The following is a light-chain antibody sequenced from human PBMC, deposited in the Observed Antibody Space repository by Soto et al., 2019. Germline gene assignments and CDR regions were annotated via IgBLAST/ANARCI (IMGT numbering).Light chain of an antibody. CDR1: QSLSGK. CDR3: QQYAEWLWT. CDR2: DTS. V-gene: IGKV3-15*01. Sequence: EIVMTQSPATLSVSPGEGVTLSCRASQSLSGKLSWFQQRPGQALRLLIYDTSTRATGVPARFSGSGSGTDFPLTISSLQSDDFAIYYCQQYAEWLWTFGRGTKVDIK. J-gene: IGKJ1*01.